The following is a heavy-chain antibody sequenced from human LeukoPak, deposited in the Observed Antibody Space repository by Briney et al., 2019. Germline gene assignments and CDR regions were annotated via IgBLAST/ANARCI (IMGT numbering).Heavy chain of an antibody. V-gene: IGHV3-30*02. CDR2: IRYDGNNK. CDR1: GCTFSIYG. Sequence: GGSLRLSCATSGCTFSIYGMHWVRQAPGKGLEWVAYIRYDGNNKYYADSVKGRFTISRDNSKNTLYLQMNSLRAEDTAVYYCTKERATYGLQGPFRWGQGTLVTVSS. D-gene: IGHD3-10*01. CDR3: TKERATYGLQGPFR. J-gene: IGHJ4*02.